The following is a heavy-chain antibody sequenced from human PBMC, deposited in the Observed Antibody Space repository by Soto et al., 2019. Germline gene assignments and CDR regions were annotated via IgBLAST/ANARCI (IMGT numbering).Heavy chain of an antibody. D-gene: IGHD3-3*01. CDR2: IFSNDEK. CDR3: ARIHSDFWSGPYNWFDP. Sequence: QVTLKESGPVLVKPTETLTLTCTVSGFSLSNARMGVSWIRHPPGKALEWLAHIFSNDEKSYSTSLKSRLTISKDTSKSQGVLTMTTMDPVDTATYYCARIHSDFWSGPYNWFDPWGQGTLVTVSS. V-gene: IGHV2-26*01. CDR1: GFSLSNARMG. J-gene: IGHJ5*02.